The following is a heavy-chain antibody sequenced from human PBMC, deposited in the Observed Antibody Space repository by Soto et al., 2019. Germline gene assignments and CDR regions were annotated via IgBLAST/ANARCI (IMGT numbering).Heavy chain of an antibody. CDR1: GFGFINSW. V-gene: IGHV3-15*07. D-gene: IGHD2-2*01. Sequence: EVQVVESGGGLVKPGGSLRLSCAASGFGFINSWMNWVRQAPGKGLEWVGRIKSKNDGGTTDYAAPVQGRFTISRDDSKTTIYLQMNSLKTEDTAVYYCTSAGQYCTSTTCKAYWGQGTPVTVSS. CDR2: IKSKNDGGTT. CDR3: TSAGQYCTSTTCKAY. J-gene: IGHJ4*02.